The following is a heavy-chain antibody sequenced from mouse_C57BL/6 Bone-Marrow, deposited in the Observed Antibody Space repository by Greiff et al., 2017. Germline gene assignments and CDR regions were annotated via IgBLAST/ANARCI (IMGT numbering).Heavy chain of an antibody. V-gene: IGHV3-5*01. Sequence: DVHLVESGPGLVKPSQTVFLTCTVTGISITTGNYRWSWIRQFPGNKLEWIGYIYYSGTITYNPSLTSRTTITRDTPKNQFFLEMNSLTAEDTATYYCAREEISYDYDGYFDYWGQGTTLTVSS. J-gene: IGHJ2*01. D-gene: IGHD2-4*01. CDR1: GISITTGNYR. CDR2: IYYSGTI. CDR3: AREEISYDYDGYFDY.